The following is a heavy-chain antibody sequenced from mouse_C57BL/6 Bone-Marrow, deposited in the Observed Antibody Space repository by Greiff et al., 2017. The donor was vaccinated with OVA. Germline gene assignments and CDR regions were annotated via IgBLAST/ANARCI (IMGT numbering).Heavy chain of an antibody. J-gene: IGHJ1*03. CDR1: GYTFTSYW. Sequence: QVQLQQPGAELVKPGASVKLSCKASGYTFTSYWMHWVKQRPGQGLEWIGMIHPNSGSTNYNEKFKSKATLTVDKSSSTAYMQLSSLTSEDSAVYYCARTTVVESYWYFDVWGTGTTVTVSS. D-gene: IGHD1-1*01. CDR3: ARTTVVESYWYFDV. V-gene: IGHV1-64*01. CDR2: IHPNSGST.